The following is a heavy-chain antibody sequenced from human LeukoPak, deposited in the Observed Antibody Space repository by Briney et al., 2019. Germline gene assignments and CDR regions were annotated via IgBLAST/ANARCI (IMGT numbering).Heavy chain of an antibody. J-gene: IGHJ4*02. D-gene: IGHD3-3*01. CDR2: INPNSGGT. CDR3: ARDSPRWSAYDY. CDR1: GYTFTGYY. V-gene: IGHV1-2*02. Sequence: ASVKVSCKASGYTFTGYYMHWVRQAPGQGLEWMGWINPNSGGTIYAQKFQGRVTMTRDTSISTAYMELSRLRSDDTAVYYCARDSPRWSAYDYWGQGTLVTVSS.